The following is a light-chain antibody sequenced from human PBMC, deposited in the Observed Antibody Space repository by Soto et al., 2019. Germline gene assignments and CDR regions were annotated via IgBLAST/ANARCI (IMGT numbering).Light chain of an antibody. V-gene: IGLV2-8*01. CDR3: FAFTTTSTPV. CDR1: SSDVGGCSY. Sequence: QSVLTQPPSASGSPGQAVTISCTGTSSDVGGCSYVSWYQQHPGKAPKVMIYEVNKRPSGVPDRFSGSKSGNTASLTVSGLQVEDEAEYFCFAFTTTSTPVFGNGTKVTVL. J-gene: IGLJ1*01. CDR2: EVN.